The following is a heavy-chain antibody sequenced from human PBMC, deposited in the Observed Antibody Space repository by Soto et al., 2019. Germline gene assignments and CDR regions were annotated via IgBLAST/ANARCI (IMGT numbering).Heavy chain of an antibody. CDR2: IYYSGST. Sequence: SETLSLTCTVSGGSISSGDYYWSWIRQPPGKGLEWIGYIYYSGSTHYNPSLKSRVTISVDTSKNQFSLKLSSVTAADTAVYYCARGLWFGELLWYNWFDPWGQGTLVTVSS. V-gene: IGHV4-30-4*01. CDR1: GGSISSGDYY. D-gene: IGHD3-10*01. CDR3: ARGLWFGELLWYNWFDP. J-gene: IGHJ5*02.